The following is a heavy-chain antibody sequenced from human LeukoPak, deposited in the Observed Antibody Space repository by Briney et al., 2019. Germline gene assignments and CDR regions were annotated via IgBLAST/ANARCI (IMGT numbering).Heavy chain of an antibody. CDR2: INWNGGST. CDR3: AKDHPQLGIDY. Sequence: GGSLRLSCAASGFTFDDYGMSWVRQAPGKGLEWVSGINWNGGSTGYADSVKGRFTISRDNSKNTLYLQMNSLRAEDTAVYYRAKDHPQLGIDYWGQGTLVTVSS. CDR1: GFTFDDYG. J-gene: IGHJ4*02. D-gene: IGHD6-13*01. V-gene: IGHV3-20*04.